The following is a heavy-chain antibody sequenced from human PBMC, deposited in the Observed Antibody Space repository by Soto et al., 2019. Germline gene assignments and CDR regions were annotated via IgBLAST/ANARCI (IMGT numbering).Heavy chain of an antibody. CDR1: GFTFSSYA. J-gene: IGHJ4*01. D-gene: IGHD2-8*01. V-gene: IGHV3-23*01. Sequence: EVQLLESGGGLVQPGGSLRLSCAASGFTFSSYAMHWVRQAPGKGLEWVSAISGDGSSPYYADSVKGRFSISRDNSKNTLYLQFNSVRANAEAVDYGARCILERCATWALFDCWGQGTLGTVSS. CDR2: ISGDGSSP. CDR3: ARCILERCATWALFDC.